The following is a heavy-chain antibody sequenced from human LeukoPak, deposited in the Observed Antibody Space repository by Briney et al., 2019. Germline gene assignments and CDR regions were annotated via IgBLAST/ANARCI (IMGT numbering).Heavy chain of an antibody. CDR2: INPNSGGT. CDR1: GYTFTGYY. V-gene: IGHV1-2*02. CDR3: ARVVDGYIPYDY. J-gene: IGHJ4*02. Sequence: ASVKVSCKASGYTFTGYYMHSVRQAPGQGLEWMGWINPNSGGTNYAQKFQGRVTMTRDTSISSAYMELSRLRSYDTPVYYCARVVDGYIPYDYWGQGTLVTVSS. D-gene: IGHD5-24*01.